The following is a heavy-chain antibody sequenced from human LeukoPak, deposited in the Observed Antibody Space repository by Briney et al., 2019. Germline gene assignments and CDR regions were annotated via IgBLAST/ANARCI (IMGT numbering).Heavy chain of an antibody. Sequence: PGGSLRLSCVASGFTFSNYAMHWVRQAPGKGLEWLAVISYDGYNKYYADSVKGRFTISRDNSKNTLYLQMNSLRAEDTAVYYCAKDKARGSQVGPRITAPGTFDYWGQGTLVTVSS. V-gene: IGHV3-30-3*01. CDR3: AKDKARGSQVGPRITAPGTFDY. CDR1: GFTFSNYA. D-gene: IGHD6-13*01. J-gene: IGHJ4*02. CDR2: ISYDGYNK.